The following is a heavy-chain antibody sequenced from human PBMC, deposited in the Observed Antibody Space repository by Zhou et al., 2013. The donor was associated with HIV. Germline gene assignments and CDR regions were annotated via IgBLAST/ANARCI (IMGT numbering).Heavy chain of an antibody. CDR1: IHLRQLF. CDR2: MNPYRGAV. Sequence: QVHLVQSGACDEEAGVLTENLLRGFWIHLRQLFIHWIRHVPGKGLEWMGWMNPYRGAVNYPWPFQGRVTMTRKFSDDADDTDRGTAYMELSRLTPADTAVYFCVRRGLCDHCGNFDFQHWGQGTPVVVSS. CDR3: VRRGLCDHCGNFDFQH. V-gene: IGHV1-2*02. D-gene: IGHD2-21*01. J-gene: IGHJ1*01.